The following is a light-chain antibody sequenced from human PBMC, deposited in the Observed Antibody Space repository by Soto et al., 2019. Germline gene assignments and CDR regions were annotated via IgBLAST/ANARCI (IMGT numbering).Light chain of an antibody. CDR3: QHYNNLPFT. V-gene: IGKV3-15*01. CDR2: AAS. J-gene: IGKJ3*01. Sequence: EIVMTQSPATLSVSPGERATLSCRASQAVSSNLAWYQQKPGQAPGLLIYAASTRAAGIPDRFSGSGSGTGFTLTITSLQSEDFAVYYCQHYNNLPFTFGPGTKVDI. CDR1: QAVSSN.